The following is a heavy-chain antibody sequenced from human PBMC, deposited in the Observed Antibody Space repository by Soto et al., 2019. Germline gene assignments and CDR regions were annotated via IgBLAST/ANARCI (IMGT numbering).Heavy chain of an antibody. J-gene: IGHJ6*02. CDR3: ARDIVVVPAAIPTYYYYGMDV. CDR2: ISAYNGNT. V-gene: IGHV1-18*01. D-gene: IGHD2-2*01. CDR1: GYTFTSYG. Sequence: GASVKVSCKASGYTFTSYGISWVLQAPGQGLEWMGWISAYNGNTNYAQKLQGRVTMTTDTSTSTAYMELRSLRSDDTAVYYCARDIVVVPAAIPTYYYYGMDVWGQGTTVTVSS.